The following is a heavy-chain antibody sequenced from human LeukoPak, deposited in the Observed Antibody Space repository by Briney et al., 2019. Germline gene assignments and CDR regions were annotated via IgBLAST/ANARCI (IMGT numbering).Heavy chain of an antibody. Sequence: GGSLRLSCAASGFTFSSCAVSWVRQAPGKGLEWVSAISGSGGSTYYADSVKGRFTISRYNSKNTLYLQMNSLRAEDTAVYYCAKAPTYTSSQDYFDYWGQGTLVTVSS. D-gene: IGHD6-13*01. V-gene: IGHV3-23*01. CDR2: ISGSGGST. J-gene: IGHJ4*02. CDR3: AKAPTYTSSQDYFDY. CDR1: GFTFSSCA.